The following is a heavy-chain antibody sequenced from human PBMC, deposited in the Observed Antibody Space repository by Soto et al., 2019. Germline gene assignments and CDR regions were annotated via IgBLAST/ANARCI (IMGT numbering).Heavy chain of an antibody. CDR2: IYYSGST. CDR1: GGSISSSSYY. Sequence: PSETLSLTCTVSGGSISSSSYYWGWIRQPPGKGLEWIGSIYYSGSTYYNPSLKSRVTISVDTSRNQFSLKLRSVTAADTAVYYCARDPVGVTHFDYWGQGALVTVSS. V-gene: IGHV4-39*07. D-gene: IGHD1-26*01. CDR3: ARDPVGVTHFDY. J-gene: IGHJ4*02.